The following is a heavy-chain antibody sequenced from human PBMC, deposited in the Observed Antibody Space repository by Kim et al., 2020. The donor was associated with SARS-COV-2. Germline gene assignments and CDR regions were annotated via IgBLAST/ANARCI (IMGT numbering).Heavy chain of an antibody. D-gene: IGHD2-8*01. Sequence: GESLKISCKDSGYSFNTHWIGWVRQMPGKGLEWMGIIYPDDSDARYSPSFQGHVTMSVDKSINTAYLQWSSLKASDTAIYYCAKTGVSDAFYIWGQGTMV. CDR1: GYSFNTHW. CDR2: IYPDDSDA. CDR3: AKTGVSDAFYI. V-gene: IGHV5-51*01. J-gene: IGHJ3*02.